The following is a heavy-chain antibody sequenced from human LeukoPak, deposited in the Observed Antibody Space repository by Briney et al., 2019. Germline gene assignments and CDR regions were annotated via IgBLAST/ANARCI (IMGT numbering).Heavy chain of an antibody. CDR1: GFTFSSYG. V-gene: IGHV3-30*02. J-gene: IGHJ4*02. CDR3: AKTLGGSPWDLFDY. D-gene: IGHD6-6*01. Sequence: SGGSLRLSCAASGFTFSSYGMHWVRQAPGKGLEWVAFIRYDGSNKYYADSVKGRFTISRDNSKNTLYLQMNSLRAEDTAVYYCAKTLGGSPWDLFDYWGQGTLVTVSS. CDR2: IRYDGSNK.